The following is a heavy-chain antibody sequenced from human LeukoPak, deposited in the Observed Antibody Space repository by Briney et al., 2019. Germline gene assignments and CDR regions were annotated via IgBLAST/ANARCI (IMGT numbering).Heavy chain of an antibody. CDR1: GFTLDDYA. V-gene: IGHV3-9*01. D-gene: IGHD3-16*02. Sequence: GRSLRLSCAASGFTLDDYAMHWVRPAPGKGLEWVSGVSWNSGSIGYADSVKGRFTISRDNAKNSLYLQMNSLRAEDTALYYCAKGLFLRLGELSLYHDAFDIWGQGTMVTVSS. J-gene: IGHJ3*02. CDR3: AKGLFLRLGELSLYHDAFDI. CDR2: VSWNSGSI.